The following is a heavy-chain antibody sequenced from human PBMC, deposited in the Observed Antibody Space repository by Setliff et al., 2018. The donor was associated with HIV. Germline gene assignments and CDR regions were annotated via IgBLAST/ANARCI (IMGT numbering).Heavy chain of an antibody. D-gene: IGHD1-26*01. V-gene: IGHV3-48*03. CDR1: GFTFSNYN. J-gene: IGHJ4*02. Sequence: GGSLRLSCAASGFTFSNYNMNWVRQAPGKGLEWVSYISTSGNRIHYADSVKGRFTISRDNAKNSLYLQMDSLRAEDTAVYYCAPLVGATGAPSYWGQGTLVTVSS. CDR3: APLVGATGAPSY. CDR2: ISTSGNRI.